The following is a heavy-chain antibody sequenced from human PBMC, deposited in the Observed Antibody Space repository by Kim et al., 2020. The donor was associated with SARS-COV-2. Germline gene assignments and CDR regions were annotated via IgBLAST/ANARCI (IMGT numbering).Heavy chain of an antibody. J-gene: IGHJ4*02. D-gene: IGHD6-6*01. V-gene: IGHV3-23*01. Sequence: GSKYYSDSVKGRFTISRDNSKNTLYLQMNSLRAEDTAVYYCAKEGSSSGDWGQGTLVTVSS. CDR2: GSK. CDR3: AKEGSSSGD.